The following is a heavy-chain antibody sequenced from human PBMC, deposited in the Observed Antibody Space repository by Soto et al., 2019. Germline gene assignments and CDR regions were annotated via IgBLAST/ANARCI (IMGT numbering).Heavy chain of an antibody. CDR1: GGSFSGYY. J-gene: IGHJ4*02. Sequence: SETLSLTCAVYGGSFSGYYWSWVRQSPGKGLEWIGEINPTGGTNYNPSLKSRVTISVDTSKDQFSLQLSSVTAADTAVYYCARTRATPASRNLDYWGQGTLVTVS. CDR3: ARTRATPASRNLDY. D-gene: IGHD1-1*01. V-gene: IGHV4-34*01. CDR2: INPTGGT.